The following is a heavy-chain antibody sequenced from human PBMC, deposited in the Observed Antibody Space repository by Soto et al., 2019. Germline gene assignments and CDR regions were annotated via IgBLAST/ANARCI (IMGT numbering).Heavy chain of an antibody. CDR1: GYTLTGYY. D-gene: IGHD3-22*01. CDR2: INPNSGGT. J-gene: IGHJ6*02. CDR3: ARMYYYDSSGYYYGMDV. Sequence: ASVKVSCKASGYTLTGYYMHWVRQAPGQGLEWMGWINPNSGGTNYAQKFQGWVTMTRDTSISTAYMELSRLRSDDTAVYYCARMYYYDSSGYYYGMDVWGQGTTVTVSS. V-gene: IGHV1-2*04.